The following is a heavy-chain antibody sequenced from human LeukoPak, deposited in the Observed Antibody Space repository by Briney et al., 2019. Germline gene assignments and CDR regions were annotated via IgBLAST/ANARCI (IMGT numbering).Heavy chain of an antibody. Sequence: SSETLSLTCTVYGGSFSGYYWSWIRQPPGKGLEWIGEINHSGSTNYNPSLKSRVTISVDTSKNQFSLKLSSVTAADTAVYYCARGKRGYSSSWYDYWGQGTQVTVSS. J-gene: IGHJ4*02. CDR2: INHSGST. CDR3: ARGKRGYSSSWYDY. CDR1: GGSFSGYY. V-gene: IGHV4-34*01. D-gene: IGHD6-13*01.